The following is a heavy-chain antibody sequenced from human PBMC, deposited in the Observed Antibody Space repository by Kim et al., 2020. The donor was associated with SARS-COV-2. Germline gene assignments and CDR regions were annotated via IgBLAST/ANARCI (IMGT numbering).Heavy chain of an antibody. V-gene: IGHV3-30*04. CDR1: GFTFSSYA. D-gene: IGHD1-26*01. CDR2: ISYDGSNK. J-gene: IGHJ3*02. Sequence: GGSLRLSCAASGFTFSSYAMHWVRQAPGKGLEWVAVISYDGSNKYYADSVKGRFTISRDNSKNTLYLQMNSLRAEDTAVYYCARAYSGSYQFAFDIWGQG. CDR3: ARAYSGSYQFAFDI.